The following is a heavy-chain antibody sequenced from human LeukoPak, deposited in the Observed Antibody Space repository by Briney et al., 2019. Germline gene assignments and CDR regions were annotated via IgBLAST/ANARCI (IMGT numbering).Heavy chain of an antibody. D-gene: IGHD4-17*01. CDR1: GFTFSSYG. J-gene: IGHJ4*02. CDR3: ARDADYGDYYVY. Sequence: GGSVSLSCAAYGFTFSSYGMEWVRLDPGKGLEWLAVIGYVGSNKYYADSVKGRFTIYRDNYKNTLYLQMNSLRAEDTAVYYCARDADYGDYYVYWGQGTLVTVSS. CDR2: IGYVGSNK. V-gene: IGHV3-33*01.